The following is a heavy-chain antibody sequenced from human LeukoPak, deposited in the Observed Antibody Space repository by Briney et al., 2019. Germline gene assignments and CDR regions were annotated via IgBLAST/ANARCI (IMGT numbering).Heavy chain of an antibody. CDR1: GFTFSSYE. J-gene: IGHJ4*02. V-gene: IGHV3-48*03. Sequence: GGSLRLSCAASGFTFSSYEMNWVRQAPGKGLEWVSYISSSGSTIYYADSVKGRFTISRDNAKNSLYLQMNSLRAEDTAVYYCARDYYDSSGFYYFDYWGQGTLVTVSS. D-gene: IGHD3-22*01. CDR3: ARDYYDSSGFYYFDY. CDR2: ISSSGSTI.